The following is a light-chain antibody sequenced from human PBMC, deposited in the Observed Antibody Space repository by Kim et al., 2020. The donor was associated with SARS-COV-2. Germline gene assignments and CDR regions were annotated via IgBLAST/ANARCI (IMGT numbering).Light chain of an antibody. J-gene: IGLJ3*02. CDR2: QDT. Sequence: QSVLTQPASVSGSPGQSITISCIGTSSDVGNYTLVSWYQQLPGKAPKVMIYQDTKRPSGVSDRFSGSKSGNTASLTISGLQAEDEADYYCCSYAGSTTYWVFGGGTKLTVL. V-gene: IGLV2-23*01. CDR1: SSDVGNYTL. CDR3: CSYAGSTTYWV.